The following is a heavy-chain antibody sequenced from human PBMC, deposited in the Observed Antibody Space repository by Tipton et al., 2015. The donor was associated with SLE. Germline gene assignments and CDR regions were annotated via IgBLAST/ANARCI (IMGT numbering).Heavy chain of an antibody. Sequence: TLSLTCTVSGGSISSSSYFWGWIRQPPGKGLEWSGSIYHSGSTYYNPSLKSRVTISVDTSKNQFSLKLSSVTAADTAVYYCAGGVAIATGYYGDWGQGTLVTVSS. CDR2: IYHSGST. J-gene: IGHJ4*02. CDR1: GGSISSSSYF. D-gene: IGHD3-9*01. V-gene: IGHV4-39*07. CDR3: AGGVAIATGYYGD.